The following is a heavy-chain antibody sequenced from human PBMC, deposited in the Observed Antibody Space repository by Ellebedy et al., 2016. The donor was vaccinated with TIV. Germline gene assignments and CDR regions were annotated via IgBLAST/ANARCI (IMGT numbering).Heavy chain of an antibody. CDR3: AKSVEMATISAFDI. CDR1: GFTFSDYY. Sequence: GESLKISXAASGFTFSDYYMSWIRQAPGKGLEWVSYISSSSSYTNYADSVKGRFTISRDNSKNTLYLQMNSLRAEDTAVYYCAKSVEMATISAFDIWGQGTMVTVSS. J-gene: IGHJ3*02. CDR2: ISSSSSYT. V-gene: IGHV3-11*03. D-gene: IGHD5-24*01.